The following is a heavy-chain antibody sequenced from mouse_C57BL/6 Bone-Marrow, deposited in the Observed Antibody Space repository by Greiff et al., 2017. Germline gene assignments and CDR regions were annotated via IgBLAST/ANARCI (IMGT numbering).Heavy chain of an antibody. CDR1: GYTFTSYG. CDR2: IYPRSGNT. D-gene: IGHD1-1*01. CDR3: ARATVVATDWYFDV. Sequence: VKLMESGAELARPGASVKLSCKASGYTFTSYGISWVKQRTGQGLEWIGEIYPRSGNTYYNEKFKGKATLTADKSSSTAYMELRSLTSEDSAVYFCARATVVATDWYFDVWGTGTTVTGSS. V-gene: IGHV1-81*01. J-gene: IGHJ1*03.